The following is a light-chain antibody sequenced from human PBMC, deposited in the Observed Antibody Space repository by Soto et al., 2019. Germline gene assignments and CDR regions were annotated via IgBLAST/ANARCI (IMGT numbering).Light chain of an antibody. CDR1: QSISGY. Sequence: DIQMTQSPASLSASVGDRVTITCRASQSISGYLNWYLQKPGKAPKHLIYGASTLQSGVPSRFIGSGTENNFTLPHSNPQTEEFGTYYCQQTYNTPVTFGPGTKVDI. CDR2: GAS. J-gene: IGKJ3*01. CDR3: QQTYNTPVT. V-gene: IGKV1-39*01.